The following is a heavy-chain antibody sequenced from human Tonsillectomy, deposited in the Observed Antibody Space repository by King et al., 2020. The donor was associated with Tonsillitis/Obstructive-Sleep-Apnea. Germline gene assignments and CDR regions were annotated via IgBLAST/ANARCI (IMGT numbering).Heavy chain of an antibody. J-gene: IGHJ4*02. Sequence: PLQESGPGLVKPSENLSLTCSVSGGSISSSSYYWGWIRQPPGKGLEWIGSIYYSGSTYYNPSLKSRVTISVDTSKKQFSLKLSSVTAADTAVYYCARQRFGMLNNFDYWGQGTLVTVSS. D-gene: IGHD3-3*01. CDR2: IYYSGST. CDR3: ARQRFGMLNNFDY. CDR1: GGSISSSSYY. V-gene: IGHV4-39*01.